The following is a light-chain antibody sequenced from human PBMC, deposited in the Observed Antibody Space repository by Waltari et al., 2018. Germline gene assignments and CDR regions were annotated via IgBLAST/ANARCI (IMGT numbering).Light chain of an antibody. J-gene: IGLJ2*01. V-gene: IGLV6-57*03. CDR3: QSYDANKHVV. CDR2: ENN. CDR1: SGSIADSY. Sequence: FVLTQPHSVSESPGKTVTISCIRSSGSIADSYVQWHQQRPGSAPSNVIFENNQRFFGVPDRFSGSVDSSSNSASLTISGLQTDDEADYYCQSYDANKHVVFGGGTKLTVL.